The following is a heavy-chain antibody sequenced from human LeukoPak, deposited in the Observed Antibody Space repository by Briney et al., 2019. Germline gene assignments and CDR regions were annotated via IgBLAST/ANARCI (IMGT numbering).Heavy chain of an antibody. CDR3: ARAMSTFGGVRNYFDS. J-gene: IGHJ4*02. Sequence: GGSLRLSCAASGFTFSTFWMSWVRQAPGKGLEWVANIKEHGGETYYLDSVRGRFRISRDNAKSSLDLEMNSLRAEDTAVYYCARAMSTFGGVRNYFDSWGQGPLVPVSS. CDR1: GFTFSTFW. D-gene: IGHD3-16*01. CDR2: IKEHGGET. V-gene: IGHV3-7*04.